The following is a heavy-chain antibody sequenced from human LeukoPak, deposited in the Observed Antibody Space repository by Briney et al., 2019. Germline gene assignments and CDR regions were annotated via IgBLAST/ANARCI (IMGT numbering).Heavy chain of an antibody. J-gene: IGHJ4*02. V-gene: IGHV3-20*04. CDR3: AREEGPYFDC. Sequence: GGSLRLXCAASGFTFDDHGMSWGRQAPGKGLEGVSALNWYGDNTGYADSVKGLFTISRDNTKRSLYLQMNSLTAEDTAFYYCAREEGPYFDCWGQGTLVTVSS. CDR2: LNWYGDNT. CDR1: GFTFDDHG.